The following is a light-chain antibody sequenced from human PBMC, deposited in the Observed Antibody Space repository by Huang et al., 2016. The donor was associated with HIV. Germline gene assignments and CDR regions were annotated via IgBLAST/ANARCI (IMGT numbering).Light chain of an antibody. CDR3: QQRSNWPPLT. CDR1: QSVSSY. CDR2: DAS. V-gene: IGKV3-11*01. Sequence: EIVLTQSPATLSLSPGKRATLSCRASQSVSSYLAWYQQRPGQAPRLLIYDASNRATGIPARFSGSGSGTDFTLTISSLGPEDFAVYYCQQRSNWPPLTFGGGTKVEIK. J-gene: IGKJ4*01.